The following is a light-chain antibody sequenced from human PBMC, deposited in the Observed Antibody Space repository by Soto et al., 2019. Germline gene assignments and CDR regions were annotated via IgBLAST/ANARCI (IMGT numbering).Light chain of an antibody. Sequence: EIVMTQSLPTLSLSPGERATLSCRASRSVSSSYLSWYQQKPGQAPRLLIYGASTRATGIPAMFSGSGSGTDFTLTISSLQPEDFAVYYCQQDYNLFTFGVGTKVEIK. J-gene: IGKJ4*01. V-gene: IGKV3D-7*01. CDR3: QQDYNLFT. CDR1: RSVSSSY. CDR2: GAS.